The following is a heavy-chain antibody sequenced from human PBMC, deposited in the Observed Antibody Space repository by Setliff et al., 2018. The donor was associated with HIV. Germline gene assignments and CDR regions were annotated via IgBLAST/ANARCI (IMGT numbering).Heavy chain of an antibody. CDR2: LYNSEIT. CDR1: GDSVSSTDCL. V-gene: IGHV4-39*07. D-gene: IGHD3-10*01. CDR3: ARQPPLSVLQVWFDDY. J-gene: IGHJ4*02. Sequence: SETLSLTCSVSGDSVSSTDCLWGWVRQPPGMGLQWIVTLYNSEITNYNPSFKNRVTMSVDKSRNHFSLILNSVTAADTAMYFCARQPPLSVLQVWFDDYWGQGTLVTVSS.